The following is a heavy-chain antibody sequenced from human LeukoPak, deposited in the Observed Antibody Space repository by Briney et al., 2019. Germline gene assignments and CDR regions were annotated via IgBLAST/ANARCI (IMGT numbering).Heavy chain of an antibody. CDR1: GFTFSNAW. V-gene: IGHV3-15*01. CDR2: IKSKTDGGTT. D-gene: IGHD1-1*01. Sequence: PGGSLRLSCAASGFTFSNAWMSWVRQAPGKGLEWVGRIKSKTDGGTTDYAAPVKGSFTISRDDSKNTLYLQMNRLKTEDTAVYYCTTSTGTAGGYDYWGQGTLVTVSS. CDR3: TTSTGTAGGYDY. J-gene: IGHJ4*02.